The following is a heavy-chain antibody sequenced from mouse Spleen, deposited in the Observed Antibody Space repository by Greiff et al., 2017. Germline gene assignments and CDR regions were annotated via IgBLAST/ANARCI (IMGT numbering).Heavy chain of an antibody. V-gene: IGHV1-15*01. CDR1: GYTFTDYE. J-gene: IGHJ2*01. CDR2: IDPETGGT. Sequence: QVQLQQSGAELVRPGASVTLSCKASGYTFTDYEMHWVKQTPVHGLEWIGAIDPETGGTAYNQKFKGKAILTADKSSSTAYMELRSLTSEDSAVYYCTRNGNHFDYWGQGTTLTVSS. D-gene: IGHD2-1*01. CDR3: TRNGNHFDY.